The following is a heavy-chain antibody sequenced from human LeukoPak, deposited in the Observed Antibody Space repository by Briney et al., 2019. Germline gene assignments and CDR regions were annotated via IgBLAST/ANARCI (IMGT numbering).Heavy chain of an antibody. CDR1: GFDVSSHH. J-gene: IGHJ3*02. V-gene: IGHV3-53*01. Sequence: GGSLRLSCAASGFDVSSHHMVWVRQAPGKGLEWVSVTYTRGNSYYTDSVKGRFIISRDTSKNTMDLQMNSLRPEDSALYFCARGGRGSAAVVAPRSFDIWGQGTMVAVSP. D-gene: IGHD3-22*01. CDR3: ARGGRGSAAVVAPRSFDI. CDR2: TYTRGNS.